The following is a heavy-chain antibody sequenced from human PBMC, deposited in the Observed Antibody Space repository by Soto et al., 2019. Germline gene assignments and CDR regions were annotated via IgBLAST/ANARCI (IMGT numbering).Heavy chain of an antibody. V-gene: IGHV1-69*12. J-gene: IGHJ3*02. CDR1: GGTFSSYA. Sequence: QVQLVKSGAEVKKPGSSVKVSCKASGGTFSSYAISWVRQAPGQGLEWMGGIIPIFGTANYAQKVQGRVTITADESTSTAYMELSSLRSEDTAVYCCARGFRTTVGLDAFDIWGQGTMVTVSS. CDR3: ARGFRTTVGLDAFDI. CDR2: IIPIFGTA. D-gene: IGHD4-17*01.